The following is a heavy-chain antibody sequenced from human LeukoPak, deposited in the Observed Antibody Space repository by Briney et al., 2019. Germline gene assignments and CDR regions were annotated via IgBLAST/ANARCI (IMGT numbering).Heavy chain of an antibody. D-gene: IGHD3-9*01. CDR1: GGSISSSSYY. Sequence: SETLSLTCTVSGGSISSSSYYWGWIRRPPGKGLEWIGSIYYSGSTYYNPSLKSRVTISVDTSKNQFSLKLSSVTAADTAVYYCARYYDILTGYIYGMDVWGQGTTVTVSS. J-gene: IGHJ6*02. V-gene: IGHV4-39*07. CDR2: IYYSGST. CDR3: ARYYDILTGYIYGMDV.